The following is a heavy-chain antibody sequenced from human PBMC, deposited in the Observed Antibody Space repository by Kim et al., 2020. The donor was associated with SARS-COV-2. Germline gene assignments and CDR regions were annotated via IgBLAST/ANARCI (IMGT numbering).Heavy chain of an antibody. Sequence: TYYADSVKGRFTISRDNSKNSLYLQMNSLRTEDTALYYCAAYGSGSSLDYWGQGTLVTVSS. CDR3: AAYGSGSSLDY. V-gene: IGHV3-43*01. CDR2: T. D-gene: IGHD3-10*01. J-gene: IGHJ4*02.